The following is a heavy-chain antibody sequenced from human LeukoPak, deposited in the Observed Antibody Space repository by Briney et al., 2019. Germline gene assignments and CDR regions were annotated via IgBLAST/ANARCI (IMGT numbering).Heavy chain of an antibody. CDR2: INSDGSST. V-gene: IGHV3-74*01. D-gene: IGHD3-10*01. J-gene: IGHJ4*02. CDR3: TFTYGSVDFHY. CDR1: GFTFSSHL. Sequence: PGGSLRLSCAASGFTFSSHLMHWVRQAPGKGLVWVSRINSDGSSTSYADSVKGRFTISRDNAKNTLFLQVNSLRAEDTAVYYCTFTYGSVDFHYWGQGTQVTVSS.